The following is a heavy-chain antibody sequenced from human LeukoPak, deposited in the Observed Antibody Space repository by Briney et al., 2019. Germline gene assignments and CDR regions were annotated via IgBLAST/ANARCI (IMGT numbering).Heavy chain of an antibody. Sequence: ASVKVSCKASGYTFTGYYMHWVRQAPGQGLEWMGWINPNSGGTNYAQKFQGRVTITADKSTSTAYMELSSLRSEDTAVYYCARDPNYYGSGSTDYWGQGTLVTVSS. CDR3: ARDPNYYGSGSTDY. V-gene: IGHV1-2*02. J-gene: IGHJ4*02. CDR2: INPNSGGT. CDR1: GYTFTGYY. D-gene: IGHD3-10*01.